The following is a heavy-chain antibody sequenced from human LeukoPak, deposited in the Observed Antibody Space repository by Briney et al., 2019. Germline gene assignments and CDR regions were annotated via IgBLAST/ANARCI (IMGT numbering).Heavy chain of an antibody. V-gene: IGHV1-24*01. Sequence: ASVKVSCKVSGYTLTELSMHWVRQDPGKGLEWMGGFDPEDGETIYAQKFQGRVTMTEDTSTDTAYMELSSLRSEDTAVYYCATVPIRITMIDQGIWGQGTMVTVSS. CDR1: GYTLTELS. D-gene: IGHD3-22*01. CDR2: FDPEDGET. CDR3: ATVPIRITMIDQGI. J-gene: IGHJ3*02.